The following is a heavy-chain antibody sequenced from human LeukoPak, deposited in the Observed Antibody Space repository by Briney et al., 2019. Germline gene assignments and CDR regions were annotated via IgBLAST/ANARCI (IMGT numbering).Heavy chain of an antibody. D-gene: IGHD1-1*01. V-gene: IGHV4-61*02. CDR1: GGSINSGNYY. Sequence: PSETLSLTCTVSGGSINSGNYYWSWIRQPAGKGLEWIGRIYTSGSTNYNPSLKSRVTISVDTSKNQFSLKLSSVTAADTAVYYCARDTGTTFPYFDYWGQGTLVTVSS. J-gene: IGHJ4*02. CDR2: IYTSGST. CDR3: ARDTGTTFPYFDY.